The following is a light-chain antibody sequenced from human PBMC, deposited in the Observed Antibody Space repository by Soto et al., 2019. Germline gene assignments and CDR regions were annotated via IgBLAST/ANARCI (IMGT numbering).Light chain of an antibody. V-gene: IGKV3-20*01. J-gene: IGKJ4*01. CDR3: QQYGSSPLT. Sequence: EIVLTQSPGTLSLSPGDRATLSCRASQSVSSSDLAWYQQKPGQAPRLLIYGASSRATGIPDRFSGSGSGTDFTLTISRLEPEDFAVYYWQQYGSSPLTFGGGTKVEIK. CDR2: GAS. CDR1: QSVSSSD.